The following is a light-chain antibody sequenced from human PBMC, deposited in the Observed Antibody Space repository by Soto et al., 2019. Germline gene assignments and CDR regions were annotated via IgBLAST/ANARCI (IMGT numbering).Light chain of an antibody. Sequence: DIQMTQSQSSLCACVGDRVGITCRARQAISNSLAWYQQQQGKVPQLLTYPAYTLQSGVPSRFSGTGSRTDFTLTLSRLQPEDVKTYCCQSYNTDRPTFGQGTRLEIK. CDR1: QAISNS. CDR2: PAY. CDR3: QSYNTDRPT. J-gene: IGKJ5*01. V-gene: IGKV1-27*01.